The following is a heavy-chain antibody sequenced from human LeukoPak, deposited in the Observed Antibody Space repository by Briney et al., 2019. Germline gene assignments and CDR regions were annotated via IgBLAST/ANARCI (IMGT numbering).Heavy chain of an antibody. J-gene: IGHJ4*02. CDR3: TTTDDYGDYDYFDY. D-gene: IGHD4-17*01. CDR2: IKSKTDGGTT. Sequence: GGSLRLSCAASGFTFSNAWMSWVRQALGKGLEWVGRIKSKTDGGTTDYAAPVKGRFTISRDDSKNTLYLQMNSLKTEDTAVYYCTTTDDYGDYDYFDYWGQGTLVTVSS. V-gene: IGHV3-15*01. CDR1: GFTFSNAW.